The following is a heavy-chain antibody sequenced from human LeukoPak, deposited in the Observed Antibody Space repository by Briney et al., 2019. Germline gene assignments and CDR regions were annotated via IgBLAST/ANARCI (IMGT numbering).Heavy chain of an antibody. Sequence: PSETLSLTCTVSGASVSSHYWSWIRQPPGKGLEFLGSIYHNGSTNFNLSLRSRLSLSLDTSKNQLSLNLRSVTAADTAFYYCARVLTFNTIFGVHMGPLEFWGQGSLVSVSS. J-gene: IGHJ4*02. D-gene: IGHD3-3*01. V-gene: IGHV4-59*02. CDR3: ARVLTFNTIFGVHMGPLEF. CDR1: GASVSSHY. CDR2: IYHNGST.